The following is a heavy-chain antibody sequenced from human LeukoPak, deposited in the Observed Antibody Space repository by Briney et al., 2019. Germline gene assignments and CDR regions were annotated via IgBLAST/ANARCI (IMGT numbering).Heavy chain of an antibody. CDR1: GGSISSGGFY. V-gene: IGHV4-31*03. CDR2: IYHSGTA. Sequence: PSETLSLTCTVSGGSISSGGFYWSWIRQPPGQGLEWIGYIYHSGTAYYNPSLKSRLSISVDTSENRFSLHLNSVTAADTAVYYCARDGDYQASGSVFFDFWGQGILVTVSS. D-gene: IGHD3-10*01. CDR3: ARDGDYQASGSVFFDF. J-gene: IGHJ4*02.